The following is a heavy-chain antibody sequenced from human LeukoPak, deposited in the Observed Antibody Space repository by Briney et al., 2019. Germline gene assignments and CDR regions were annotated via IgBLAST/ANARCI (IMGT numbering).Heavy chain of an antibody. D-gene: IGHD2-2*01. Sequence: PGGSLRLSCAASGFTFSSYAMHWVRQAPGKGLEWVAVISYDGSNKYYADSVKGRFTISRDNAKNSLYLQMNSLRAEDTAVYYCAAGFTSCYSCGWFDPWGQGALVTVSS. V-gene: IGHV3-30-3*01. J-gene: IGHJ5*02. CDR2: ISYDGSNK. CDR1: GFTFSSYA. CDR3: AAGFTSCYSCGWFDP.